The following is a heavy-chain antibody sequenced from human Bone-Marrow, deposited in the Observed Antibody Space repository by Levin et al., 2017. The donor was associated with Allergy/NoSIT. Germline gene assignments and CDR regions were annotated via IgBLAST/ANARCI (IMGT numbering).Heavy chain of an antibody. J-gene: IGHJ6*02. Sequence: PSETLSLTCTVSGGSVSSGSYYWSWIRQPPGKGLEWIGYIYYSGSTNYNPSLKSRVTISVDTSKNQFSLKLSSVTAADTAVYYCARDWVWSSGCRRGNCYYYYGMDVWGQGTTVTVSS. D-gene: IGHD6-19*01. CDR2: IYYSGST. CDR3: ARDWVWSSGCRRGNCYYYYGMDV. CDR1: GGSVSSGSYY. V-gene: IGHV4-61*01.